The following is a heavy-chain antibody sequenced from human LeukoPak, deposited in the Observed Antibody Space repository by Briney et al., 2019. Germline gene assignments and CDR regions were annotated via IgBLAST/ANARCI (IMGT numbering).Heavy chain of an antibody. CDR3: ARGPGEMATAHGGMDV. Sequence: KASETLSLTCAVYGGSFSGYYWSWIRQPPGKGLEWIGEINHSGGTNYNPSLKSRVTISVDTSKNQFSLKLSSVTAADTAVYYCARGPGEMATAHGGMDVWGQGTTVTVSS. CDR2: INHSGGT. CDR1: GGSFSGYY. J-gene: IGHJ6*02. V-gene: IGHV4-34*01. D-gene: IGHD5-18*01.